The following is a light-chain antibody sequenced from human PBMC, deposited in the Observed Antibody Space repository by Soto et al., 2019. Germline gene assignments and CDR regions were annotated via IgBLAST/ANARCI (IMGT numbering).Light chain of an antibody. CDR3: QQSDSTPYA. CDR1: QSISSY. Sequence: DIQMTQSPSSLSASVGDRVTISCRASQSISSYLNWYQQKPGKDPKLLIYAASFLQSGVPSRFSGSGSGTGFTLTISSLQPEDFATYYCQQSDSTPYAFGQGTKLEIK. J-gene: IGKJ2*01. V-gene: IGKV1-39*01. CDR2: AAS.